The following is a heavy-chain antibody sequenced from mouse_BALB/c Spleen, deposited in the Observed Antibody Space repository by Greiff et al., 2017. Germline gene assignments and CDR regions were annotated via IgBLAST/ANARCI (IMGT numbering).Heavy chain of an antibody. V-gene: IGHV1-39*01. J-gene: IGHJ3*01. D-gene: IGHD3-3*01. CDR2: IDPYYGGT. CDR3: ARPDGDFAPFAY. CDR1: GYSFTGYN. Sequence: EVHLVESGPELEKPGASVKISCKASGYSFTGYNMNWVKQSNGKSLEWIGNIDPYYGGTSYNQKFKGKATLTVDKSSSTAYMQLKSLTSEDSAVYDCARPDGDFAPFAYWGQGTLVTVSA.